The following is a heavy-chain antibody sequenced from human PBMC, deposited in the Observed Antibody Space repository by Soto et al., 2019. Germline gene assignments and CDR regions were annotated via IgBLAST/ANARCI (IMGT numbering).Heavy chain of an antibody. Sequence: SVKVSCKASGGTFSSYAISWVRQAPGQGLEWMGGIIPIFGTANYAQKFQGRVTITADESTSTAYMELSSLRSEDTAVYYCANGDFWSGYSSYYFDYWGQGTLVTVSS. V-gene: IGHV1-69*13. CDR1: GGTFSSYA. J-gene: IGHJ4*02. CDR3: ANGDFWSGYSSYYFDY. CDR2: IIPIFGTA. D-gene: IGHD3-3*01.